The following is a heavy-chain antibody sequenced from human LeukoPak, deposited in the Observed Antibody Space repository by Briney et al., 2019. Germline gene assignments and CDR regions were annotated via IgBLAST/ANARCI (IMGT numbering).Heavy chain of an antibody. CDR1: GYTFTSYA. J-gene: IGHJ4*02. D-gene: IGHD3-10*01. V-gene: IGHV7-4-1*02. Sequence: ASVKVSCKASGYTFTSYAMNWVRQAPGQGLEWMGWINTNTGNPTYAQGFTGRFVFSLDTSVSTAYLQISSLKAEDTAVYYCARGPPLLLWFGELYDYWGQGTLVTVSS. CDR3: ARGPPLLLWFGELYDY. CDR2: INTNTGNP.